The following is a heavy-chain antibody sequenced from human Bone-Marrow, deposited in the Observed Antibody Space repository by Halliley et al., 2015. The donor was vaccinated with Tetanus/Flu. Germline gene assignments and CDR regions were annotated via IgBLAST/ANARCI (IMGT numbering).Heavy chain of an antibody. Sequence: VQLVQSGAEVKKAGESLRISCKVSGYKFATYWIGWVRQMPGKGLEWMGVMYPSDSDARYSPSFEGQVTMSADKSISTAYLQWSGLEASDPAMYYCARLAYCSDSNCYPRERYFDHWGQGTLVTVSS. V-gene: IGHV5-51*03. CDR2: MYPSDSDA. CDR3: ARLAYCSDSNCYPRERYFDH. J-gene: IGHJ4*02. CDR1: GYKFATYW. D-gene: IGHD2-15*01.